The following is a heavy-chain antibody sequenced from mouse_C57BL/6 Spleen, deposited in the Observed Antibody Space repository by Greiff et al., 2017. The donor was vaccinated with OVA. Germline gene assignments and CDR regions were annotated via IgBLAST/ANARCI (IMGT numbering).Heavy chain of an antibody. J-gene: IGHJ4*01. D-gene: IGHD1-1*01. Sequence: VHLVESGPGLVQPSQSLSITCTVSGFSLTSYGVHWVRQSPGKGLEWLGVIWRGGSTDYTAAFMSRLSITKDNSKSQVFFKMNSLQADDTAIYYCAKGAIYYYGSSSGYYAMDYWGQGTSVTVSS. V-gene: IGHV2-5*01. CDR2: IWRGGST. CDR3: AKGAIYYYGSSSGYYAMDY. CDR1: GFSLTSYG.